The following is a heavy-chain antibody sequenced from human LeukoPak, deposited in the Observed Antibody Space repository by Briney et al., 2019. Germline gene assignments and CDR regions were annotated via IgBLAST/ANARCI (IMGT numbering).Heavy chain of an antibody. V-gene: IGHV3-23*01. J-gene: IGHJ4*02. CDR2: ISGSGGST. CDR3: ARDWRFDY. Sequence: GGTLRLSCAASGFTFSSYGMSWVRQAPGKGLEWVSAISGSGGSTYYADSVKGRFTISRDNSKDTLYLQMNSLRAEDTAVYYCARDWRFDYWGQGTLVTVSS. CDR1: GFTFSSYG. D-gene: IGHD1-1*01.